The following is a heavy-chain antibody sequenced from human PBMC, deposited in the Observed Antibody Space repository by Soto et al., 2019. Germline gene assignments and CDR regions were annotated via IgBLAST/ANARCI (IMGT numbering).Heavy chain of an antibody. J-gene: IGHJ6*02. CDR2: IYYSGST. V-gene: IGHV4-31*03. CDR3: ARDADYGGSRGGMDV. CDR1: GGSVNNANYF. D-gene: IGHD4-17*01. Sequence: QVRLEESGPGLVKPSETLSLLCSVSGGSVNNANYFWNWIRHHPENGLEWIGYIYYSGSTRYNPSFKTRATLSIDTSKTQFSLRLNSVTVADTAVDFCARDADYGGSRGGMDVWGRGTTVTVSS.